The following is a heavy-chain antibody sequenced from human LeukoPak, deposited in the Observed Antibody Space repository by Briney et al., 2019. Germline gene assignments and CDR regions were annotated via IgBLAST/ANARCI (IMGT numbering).Heavy chain of an antibody. J-gene: IGHJ4*02. V-gene: IGHV3-7*01. CDR1: GFTFSSYW. Sequence: GGSLRLSCAASGFTFSSYWMTWARQAPGKGLEWVANIKQDESEKYYGDSVRGRFTISRDNAQNSLYLQMNSLRAEDTAVYYCARDNGYFSVDYWGQGTLVTVSS. CDR3: ARDNGYFSVDY. CDR2: IKQDESEK. D-gene: IGHD3-22*01.